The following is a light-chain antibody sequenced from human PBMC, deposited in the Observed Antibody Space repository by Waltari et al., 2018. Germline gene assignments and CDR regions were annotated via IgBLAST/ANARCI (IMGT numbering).Light chain of an antibody. J-gene: IGKJ4*01. Sequence: DIQLTQSPPSLSASLGERVTITCRATEDISNYLNWFQQKPGRVPQLLIYHASKVETGVPSRFSGSGSGTDFSFTISSLQPEDVATYYCLQYDSLPLTFGGGTRVELK. CDR3: LQYDSLPLT. V-gene: IGKV1-33*01. CDR1: EDISNY. CDR2: HAS.